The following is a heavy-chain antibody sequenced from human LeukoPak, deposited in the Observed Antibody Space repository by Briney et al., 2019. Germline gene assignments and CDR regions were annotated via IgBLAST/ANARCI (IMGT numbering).Heavy chain of an antibody. D-gene: IGHD1-26*01. Sequence: PSETLSLTCTVSGGSISSGSYYWSWIRQPAGKGLEWIGRIYTSGSTNYNPSLKSRVTISVDTSKNQFSLKLSSVTAADTAVYYCARSDGSRTRWFDPWGQGTLVTVSS. CDR3: ARSDGSRTRWFDP. J-gene: IGHJ5*02. V-gene: IGHV4-61*02. CDR2: IYTSGST. CDR1: GGSISSGSYY.